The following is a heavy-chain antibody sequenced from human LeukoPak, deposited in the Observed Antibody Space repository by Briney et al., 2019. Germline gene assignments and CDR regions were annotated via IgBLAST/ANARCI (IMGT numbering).Heavy chain of an antibody. J-gene: IGHJ4*02. CDR1: GGSISNGDHY. V-gene: IGHV4-39*01. CDR3: ARHGGVAGTSSFDY. Sequence: SETLSLTCTVSGGSISNGDHYWSWIRQHPGKGLEWIGHIYYSGSTYYNPSLKSRVTISVDTSKNQFSLKLSSVTAADTAVYYCARHGGVAGTSSFDYWGQGTLVTVSS. CDR2: IYYSGST. D-gene: IGHD6-19*01.